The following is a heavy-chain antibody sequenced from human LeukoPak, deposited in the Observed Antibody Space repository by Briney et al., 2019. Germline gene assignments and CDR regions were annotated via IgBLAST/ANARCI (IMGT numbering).Heavy chain of an antibody. CDR1: GFTFSGHW. D-gene: IGHD3-10*01. CDR2: DGSGT. V-gene: IGHV3-74*01. CDR3: ARDTQVRGSLLFDY. J-gene: IGHJ4*02. Sequence: GGSLRLSCAVSGFTFSGHWMFWVRQAPGKGLEWVSSDGSGTGYTDSVKGRFTVSRDNARNTLYLQMNSLRAEDTAVYYCARDTQVRGSLLFDYWGQGTLVTVSS.